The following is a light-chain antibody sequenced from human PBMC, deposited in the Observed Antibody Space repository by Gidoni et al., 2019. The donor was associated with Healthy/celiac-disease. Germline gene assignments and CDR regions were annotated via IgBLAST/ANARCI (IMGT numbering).Light chain of an antibody. CDR3: QQYYSTPIT. CDR2: WAA. Sequence: DIVMTQSPDSLAVSLGERATINCKSSQSVLYSSNNKNYLAWYQQKPGQPPKLRIYWAATRESGVPDRFSGSGSGTDVTLTISSLQAEDVAVYYCQQYYSTPITFGQGTRLEIK. V-gene: IGKV4-1*01. J-gene: IGKJ5*01. CDR1: QSVLYSSNNKNY.